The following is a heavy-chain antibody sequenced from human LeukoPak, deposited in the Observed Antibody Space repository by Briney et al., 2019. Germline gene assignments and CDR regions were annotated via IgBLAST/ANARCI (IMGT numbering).Heavy chain of an antibody. CDR1: GGSISSSSYY. Sequence: PSETLSLTCTVSGGSISSSSYYWGWIRQPPGKGLEWIGSIYYSGSTYYNPSLKSRVTISVDTSKNQFSLKLSSVTAADTAVYYCAAVGPSGWIDYWGQGTLVTVSS. J-gene: IGHJ4*02. CDR3: AAVGPSGWIDY. CDR2: IYYSGST. V-gene: IGHV4-39*01. D-gene: IGHD6-19*01.